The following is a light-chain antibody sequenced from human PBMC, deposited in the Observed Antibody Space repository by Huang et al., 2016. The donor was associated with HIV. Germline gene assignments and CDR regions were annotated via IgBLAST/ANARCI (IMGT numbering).Light chain of an antibody. CDR2: DAS. Sequence: EIVLTQSPASLALSPGERATLSCRASQSVRNYLAWYQQKPGQAPRLLIFDASNRATDIPARFSGSWSGTDFTLTISSLEPEDFAVYYCQQRYNWPLTFGGGTKVEIK. J-gene: IGKJ4*01. CDR3: QQRYNWPLT. CDR1: QSVRNY. V-gene: IGKV3-11*01.